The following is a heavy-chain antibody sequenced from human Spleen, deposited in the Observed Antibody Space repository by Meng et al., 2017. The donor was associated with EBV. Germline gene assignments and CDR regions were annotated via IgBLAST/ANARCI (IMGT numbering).Heavy chain of an antibody. CDR1: GFSLTTSGAG. J-gene: IGHJ4*01. D-gene: IGHD3-22*01. Sequence: QITLKESGPPLVIPPXTLTLTCTFSGFSLTTSGAGVGWIRQPPGKDLQWLALIYWDDDKRYSPSLKTRLTITKDTSNNQVVLTMNDMDPVDTATYYCTLIYDNTRTVDDWGHGTLVTVSS. CDR2: IYWDDDK. V-gene: IGHV2-5*02. CDR3: TLIYDNTRTVDD.